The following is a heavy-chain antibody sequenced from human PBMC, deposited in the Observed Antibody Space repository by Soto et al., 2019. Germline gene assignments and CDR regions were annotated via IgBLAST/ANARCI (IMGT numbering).Heavy chain of an antibody. Sequence: ASVKVSCKVSGYTLTELSMHWVRQAPGKGLEWMGGFDPEDGETIYAQKFKGRVTMIEDTSTDTAYMELSSLRSEDTAVYYCATDKGATTYYYYGMDVWGQGTTVTVSS. V-gene: IGHV1-24*01. CDR2: FDPEDGET. J-gene: IGHJ6*02. CDR3: ATDKGATTYYYYGMDV. CDR1: GYTLTELS. D-gene: IGHD1-26*01.